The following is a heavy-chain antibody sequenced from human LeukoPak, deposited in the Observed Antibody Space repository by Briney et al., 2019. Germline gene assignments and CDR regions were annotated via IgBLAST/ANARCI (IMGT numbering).Heavy chain of an antibody. V-gene: IGHV1-2*02. J-gene: IGHJ4*02. D-gene: IGHD6-6*01. CDR1: GYTFTGYY. CDR2: INPNSGGT. CDR3: ARDSSSSSPSSPYYSDY. Sequence: ASVKVSCKASGYTFTGYYMHWVRQAPGQGLEWMGWINPNSGGTNYAQKFQGRVTMTRDTSISTAYMELSRLRSDDTAVYYCARDSSSSSPSSPYYSDYWGQGTLVTVSS.